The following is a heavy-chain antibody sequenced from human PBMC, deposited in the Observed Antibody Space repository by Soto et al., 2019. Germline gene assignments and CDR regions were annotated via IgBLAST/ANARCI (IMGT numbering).Heavy chain of an antibody. Sequence: GGSLRLSCAASGFTFSSYGMHWVRQAPGKGLEWVAVIWYDGSNKYYADSVKGRFTISRDNSKNTLYLQMNSLRAEDTAVYYCASGDSSGYYSHYFDYWGQGTLVTVSS. CDR3: ASGDSSGYYSHYFDY. CDR2: IWYDGSNK. D-gene: IGHD3-22*01. J-gene: IGHJ4*02. V-gene: IGHV3-33*01. CDR1: GFTFSSYG.